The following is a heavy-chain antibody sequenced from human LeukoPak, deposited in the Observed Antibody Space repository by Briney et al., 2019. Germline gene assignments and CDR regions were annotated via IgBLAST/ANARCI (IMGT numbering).Heavy chain of an antibody. CDR2: IYYSGST. D-gene: IGHD6-19*01. Sequence: PSETLSLTCTVSGGSISSSSYYWGWIRQPPGKGLEWIGSIYYSGSTYYNPSLKSRVTISVDTSKNQFSLKLSSVTAADTAVYYCARAKEAVRRYYYYYYMDVWGKGTTVTVSS. J-gene: IGHJ6*03. CDR3: ARAKEAVRRYYYYYYMDV. CDR1: GGSISSSSYY. V-gene: IGHV4-39*07.